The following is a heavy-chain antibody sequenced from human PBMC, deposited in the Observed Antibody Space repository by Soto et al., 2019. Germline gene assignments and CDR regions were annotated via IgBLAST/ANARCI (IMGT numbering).Heavy chain of an antibody. J-gene: IGHJ5*02. V-gene: IGHV3-23*01. Sequence: GGSLEVCCATSGLMLENFGMSGVRQAPGKGLEWISSISGSGFKKYYADSVKGRFTISRDNSKSTVYLELNNLSAEDTAVYHCAKNQGVELVPLATVDWFDPWGQGSVVTVSS. CDR3: AKNQGVELVPLATVDWFDP. D-gene: IGHD1-26*01. CDR1: GLMLENFG. CDR2: ISGSGFKK.